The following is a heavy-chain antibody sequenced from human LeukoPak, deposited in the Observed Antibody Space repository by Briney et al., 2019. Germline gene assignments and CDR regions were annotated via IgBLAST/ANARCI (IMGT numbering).Heavy chain of an antibody. V-gene: IGHV6-1*01. CDR1: GDSVPSSSAT. CDR2: TYYRSKWYN. J-gene: IGHJ6*02. Sequence: SQTLSLTCAISGDSVPSSSATWNWIRQSPSRGLEWLGRTYYRSKWYNDYAVSVKGRITINPDTSKNQFSLQLNSVTPEDTAVYFCARGGDRPGRYYYYGMDVWGQGTTVTVS. CDR3: ARGGDRPGRYYYYGMDV. D-gene: IGHD3-16*01.